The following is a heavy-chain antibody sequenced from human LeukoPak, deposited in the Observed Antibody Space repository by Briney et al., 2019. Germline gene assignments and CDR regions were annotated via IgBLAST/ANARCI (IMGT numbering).Heavy chain of an antibody. D-gene: IGHD6-13*01. V-gene: IGHV3-21*01. CDR1: GFTFSSYS. J-gene: IGHJ4*02. CDR3: AREGYSSSHDY. CDR2: IGSSSSYI. Sequence: GGSLRLSCAASGFTFSSYSMNWVRQAPGKGLEWVSSIGSSSSYIYYADSVKGRFTISRDNAKNSLYLQMNSLRAEDTAVYYCAREGYSSSHDYWGQGTLVTVSS.